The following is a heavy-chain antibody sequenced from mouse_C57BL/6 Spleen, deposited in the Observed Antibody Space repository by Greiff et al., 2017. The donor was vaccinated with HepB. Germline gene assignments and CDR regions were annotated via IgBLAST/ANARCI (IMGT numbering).Heavy chain of an antibody. CDR1: GYSITSGYY. CDR2: ISYDGSN. V-gene: IGHV3-6*01. D-gene: IGHD2-2*01. Sequence: VQLQESGPGLVKPSQSLSLTCSVTGYSITSGYYWNWIRQFPGNKLEWMGYISYDGSNNYNPSLKNRISITRDTSKNQFFLKLNSVTTEDTATYYCAREGYGYDFDYWGQGTTLTVSS. CDR3: AREGYGYDFDY. J-gene: IGHJ2*01.